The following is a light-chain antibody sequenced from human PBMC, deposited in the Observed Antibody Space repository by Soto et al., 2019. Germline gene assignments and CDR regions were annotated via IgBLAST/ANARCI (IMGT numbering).Light chain of an antibody. J-gene: IGKJ2*01. CDR3: QQSYITPYT. Sequence: DVQMTQSPSSLSASVGDTVTITCRASQSISVHLNWYQQKPGKVPKLLIYAASNLQSGGPSSFNGSCSETDFALTISSLQPEVFATYYCQQSYITPYTFGQGTKLQIK. CDR1: QSISVH. CDR2: AAS. V-gene: IGKV1-39*01.